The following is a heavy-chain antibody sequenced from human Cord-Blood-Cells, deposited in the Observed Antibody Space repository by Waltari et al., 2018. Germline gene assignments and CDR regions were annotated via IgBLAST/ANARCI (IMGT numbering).Heavy chain of an antibody. CDR3: ARGNVLRFLEWLLPLDY. D-gene: IGHD3-3*01. Sequence: QLQLQESGPGLVKPSETLSLTCTVPGGSISSSSSYWGWIRQPPGKGLGWIGSIYYSGSTDYNPSLKSRVTISVDTSKNQFSLKLSSVTAADTAVYYCARGNVLRFLEWLLPLDYWGQGTLVTVSS. V-gene: IGHV4-39*01. CDR1: GGSISSSSSY. J-gene: IGHJ4*02. CDR2: IYYSGST.